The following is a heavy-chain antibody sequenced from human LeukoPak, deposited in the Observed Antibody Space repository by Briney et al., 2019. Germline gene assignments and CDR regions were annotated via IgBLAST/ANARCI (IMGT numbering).Heavy chain of an antibody. CDR2: IKQDGSEK. Sequence: PGGSLRLSCAASGFTFSSYWMSWVRQAPGKGLEWVANIKQDGSEKYYVDSVKGRFTISRDNAKNSLYLQMNSLRAEDTAVYYCARLGSGSFELTYYYYGVDVWGQGTTVTVSS. D-gene: IGHD3-10*01. V-gene: IGHV3-7*05. CDR3: ARLGSGSFELTYYYYGVDV. CDR1: GFTFSSYW. J-gene: IGHJ6*02.